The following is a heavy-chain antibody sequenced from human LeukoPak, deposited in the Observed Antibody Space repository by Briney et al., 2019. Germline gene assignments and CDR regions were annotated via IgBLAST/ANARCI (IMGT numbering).Heavy chain of an antibody. V-gene: IGHV3-21*01. J-gene: IGHJ6*02. CDR2: ISSSSSYI. CDR3: ARAAPEDYYGMDV. Sequence: ETLSLTCTVSGGSISSYYWSWVRQAPGKGLEWVSSISSSSSYIYYADSVKGRFTISRDNAKNSLYLQMNSLRAEDTAVYYCARAAPEDYYGMDVWGQGTTVTVSS. CDR1: GGSISSYY.